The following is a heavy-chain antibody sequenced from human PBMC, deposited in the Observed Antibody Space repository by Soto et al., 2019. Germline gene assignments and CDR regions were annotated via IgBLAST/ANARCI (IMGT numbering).Heavy chain of an antibody. J-gene: IGHJ4*02. D-gene: IGHD3-10*01. V-gene: IGHV1-8*01. CDR2: MNPNSGNT. CDR3: TRRAGNTVD. Sequence: QVQLVQSGAEVKKPGASMKVSCKASGSTFNSYDINWVRQATGQGFEWMGWMNPNSGNTGYAEKFRGRVTMTRNTSITTAYMERSSLRSEDTAGYYCTRRAGNTVDWGQGTLVTVSS. CDR1: GSTFNSYD.